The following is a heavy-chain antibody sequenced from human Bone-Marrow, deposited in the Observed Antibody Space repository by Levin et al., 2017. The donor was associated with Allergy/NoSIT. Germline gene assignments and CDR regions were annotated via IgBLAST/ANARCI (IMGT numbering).Heavy chain of an antibody. Sequence: GESLKISCAASGFIFSNYGMHWVRQAPGKGLEWVAIIWYDGNNKYYADSVKGRFTISRDNSKDTLYLQMNSLRVEDTAVYYCARDGHWGYYDFWSGPYYYGMDVWGQGTKVTVSS. CDR3: ARDGHWGYYDFWSGPYYYGMDV. D-gene: IGHD3-3*01. V-gene: IGHV3-33*01. CDR1: GFIFSNYG. J-gene: IGHJ6*02. CDR2: IWYDGNNK.